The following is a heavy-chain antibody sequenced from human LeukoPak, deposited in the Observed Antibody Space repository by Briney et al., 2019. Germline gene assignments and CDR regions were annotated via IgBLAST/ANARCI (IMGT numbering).Heavy chain of an antibody. CDR2: IDPSDSYT. CDR1: GYSFTSYW. CDR3: ARVEQWPPYYYAMDV. D-gene: IGHD6-19*01. J-gene: IGHJ6*02. Sequence: GESLKISCKGSGYSFTSYWISWVRQMPGKGLEWMGKIDPSDSYTNYSPSFQGHVTISADKSINTAYLQWSSLKASDTAMYYCARVEQWPPYYYAMDVWGQGTTVTVSS. V-gene: IGHV5-10-1*01.